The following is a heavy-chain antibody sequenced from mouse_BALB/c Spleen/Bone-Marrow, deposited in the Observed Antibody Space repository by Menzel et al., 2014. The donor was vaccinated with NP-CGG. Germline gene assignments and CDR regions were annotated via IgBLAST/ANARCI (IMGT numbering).Heavy chain of an antibody. CDR2: INPGDGSV. J-gene: IGHJ1*01. CDR3: ARSGDGYYWYFDV. D-gene: IGHD2-3*01. CDR1: GYRFTGSD. Sequence: VQLQESGPELEKTGTLVKMYCKASGYRFTGSDINWGKQRHGQEIELIGWINPGDGSVKYNEKFKGKATLTAYKSSSTAYIQLSSLTSENTAVYFCARSGDGYYWYFDVWGAGTMVTVSS. V-gene: IGHV1S56*01.